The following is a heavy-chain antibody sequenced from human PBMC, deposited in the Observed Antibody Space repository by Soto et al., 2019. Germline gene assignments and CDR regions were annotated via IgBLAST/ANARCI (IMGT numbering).Heavy chain of an antibody. V-gene: IGHV3-23*01. D-gene: IGHD4-4*01. CDR3: AEGRGYSNYYGIDV. CDR2: ISGSGSST. J-gene: IGHJ6*02. CDR1: GLTFSLYA. Sequence: EVQLLESGGGLVQPGGSLRLSCAASGLTFSLYAMTWVRQAPGKGLEWVSAISGSGSSTYYADSVKGRFTTSRDNSKNTLFLQMDSVRAEDAAVYYCAEGRGYSNYYGIDVWGQGTTVTVSS.